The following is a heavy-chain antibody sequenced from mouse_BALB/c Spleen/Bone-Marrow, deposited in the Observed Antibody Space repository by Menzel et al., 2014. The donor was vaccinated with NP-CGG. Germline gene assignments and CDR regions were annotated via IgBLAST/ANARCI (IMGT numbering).Heavy chain of an antibody. CDR3: ARRWLPYAMDS. CDR1: GYTFTSYI. Sequence: EVQLQQSGPELVKPGASVKMSCKASGYTFTSYIMHWVKQKPGQGLEWIGYINPYNDGTKYNEKFKGKATLTSDKSSSAAFMELSSLTYEDSAVYYCARRWLPYAMDSWGQGTSVTVSS. D-gene: IGHD2-3*01. J-gene: IGHJ4*01. CDR2: INPYNDGT. V-gene: IGHV1-14*01.